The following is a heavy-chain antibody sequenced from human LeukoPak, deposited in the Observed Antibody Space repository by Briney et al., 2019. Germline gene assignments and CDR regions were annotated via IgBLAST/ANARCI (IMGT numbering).Heavy chain of an antibody. V-gene: IGHV1-18*01. CDR3: ARGGTWYYDSSGLNWFDP. Sequence: ASVKVSCKASGYTFTSYGISWVRQAPGQGLERMGWISAYNGNTNYAQKLQGRVTMTTDTSTSTAYMELRSLRSDDTAVYYCARGGTWYYDSSGLNWFDPWGQGALVTVSS. D-gene: IGHD3-22*01. J-gene: IGHJ5*02. CDR2: ISAYNGNT. CDR1: GYTFTSYG.